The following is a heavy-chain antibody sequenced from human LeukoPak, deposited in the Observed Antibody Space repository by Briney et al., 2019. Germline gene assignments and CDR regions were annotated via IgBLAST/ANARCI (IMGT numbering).Heavy chain of an antibody. V-gene: IGHV4-34*01. Sequence: SETLSLTCAVYGGSFSGYYWSWIRQPPGKGLEWIGEINHSGSTSYNPSLKSRITISVDTPKNQFSLKLSSVTAADTAVYYCARQPYNSGWYGYWGQGTLVTVSS. CDR2: INHSGST. CDR1: GGSFSGYY. J-gene: IGHJ4*02. CDR3: ARQPYNSGWYGY. D-gene: IGHD6-19*01.